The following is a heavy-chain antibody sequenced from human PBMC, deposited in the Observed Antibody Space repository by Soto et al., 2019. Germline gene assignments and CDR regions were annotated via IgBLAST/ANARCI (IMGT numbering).Heavy chain of an antibody. J-gene: IGHJ5*02. V-gene: IGHV1-18*01. CDR3: ARGPGLIYGSSWPTNWFDP. CDR1: GYTFTNYG. CDR2: ISGYNGNT. D-gene: IGHD6-13*01. Sequence: ASVKVSCKASGYTFTNYGLSWVRQAPGQGLEWMGWISGYNGNTKYAQRFQGRVTMTTDTSTSTAYMELRSLRSDDTAVYYCARGPGLIYGSSWPTNWFDPWGQGTPVTVSS.